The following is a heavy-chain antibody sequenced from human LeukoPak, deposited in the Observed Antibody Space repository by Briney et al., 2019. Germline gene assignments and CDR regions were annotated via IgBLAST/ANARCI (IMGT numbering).Heavy chain of an antibody. V-gene: IGHV3-30*18. CDR1: GFTFSSYG. CDR3: AKSKRGYTDTAMVPHDAFDI. J-gene: IGHJ3*02. D-gene: IGHD5-18*01. Sequence: PGGSLRLSCAASGFTFSSYGMHWVRQAPDKGLEWVAVISYDGSNKYYADSVKGRFTISRDNSKNTLYLQMNSLRAEDTVVYYCAKSKRGYTDTAMVPHDAFDIWGQGTMVTVSS. CDR2: ISYDGSNK.